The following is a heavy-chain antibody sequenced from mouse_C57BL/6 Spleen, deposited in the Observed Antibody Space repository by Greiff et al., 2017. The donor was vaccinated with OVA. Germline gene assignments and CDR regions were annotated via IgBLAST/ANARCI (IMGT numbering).Heavy chain of an antibody. Sequence: EVHLVESGGDLVKPGGSLKLSCAASGFTFSSYGMSWVRQTPDKRLEWVATISSGGSYTYYPDSVKGRFTISRDNAKNTLYLQMSSLKSEDTAMYYFARHPLITTPVGYFDVWGTGTTVTVSS. CDR3: ARHPLITTPVGYFDV. CDR2: ISSGGSYT. J-gene: IGHJ1*03. CDR1: GFTFSSYG. D-gene: IGHD1-1*01. V-gene: IGHV5-6*01.